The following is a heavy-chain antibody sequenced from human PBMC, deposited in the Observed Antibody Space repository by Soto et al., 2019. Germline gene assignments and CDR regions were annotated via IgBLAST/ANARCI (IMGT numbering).Heavy chain of an antibody. CDR1: GASIGTYN. CDR2: IYSNGGT. J-gene: IGHJ6*02. D-gene: IGHD1-26*01. CDR3: VRQGIGALHGLVDG. Sequence: PSETLSLTCTVSGASIGTYNWGWIRQPPGKRLEWIGYIYSNGGTSYNPALKSRVTISADTPTKQFSLRLSSVTAAGTAVYYCVRQGIGALHGLVDGWGQGTTVTVSS. V-gene: IGHV4-59*08.